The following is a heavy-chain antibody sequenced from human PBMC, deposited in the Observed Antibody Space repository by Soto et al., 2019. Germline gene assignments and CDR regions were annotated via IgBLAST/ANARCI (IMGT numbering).Heavy chain of an antibody. CDR1: GYTFTGYY. V-gene: IGHV1-2*04. D-gene: IGHD6-13*01. J-gene: IGHJ6*02. Sequence: GASVKVSCKASGYTFTGYYMHWVRQAPGQGLEWMGWINPNSGGTNYAQKFQGWVTMTRDTSISTAYMELSRLRSDDTAVYYCARDLAAARNNYYYYGMDVWGQGTTVTVSS. CDR3: ARDLAAARNNYYYYGMDV. CDR2: INPNSGGT.